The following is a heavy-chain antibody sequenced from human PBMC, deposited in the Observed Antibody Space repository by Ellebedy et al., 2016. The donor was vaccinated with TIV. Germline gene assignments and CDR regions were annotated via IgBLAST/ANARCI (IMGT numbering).Heavy chain of an antibody. J-gene: IGHJ4*01. D-gene: IGHD3-16*01. V-gene: IGHV1-18*01. CDR2: ISAYNGHA. CDR3: ARQPTFQVRPSFHLDY. CDR1: GYTFGAFG. Sequence: AASVKVSCKTSGYTFGAFGITWVRLAPGQGPEWMGWISAYNGHANYTQRFEGRVTMTADTSTSTAFLELRKLTSDDTAVYYCARQPTFQVRPSFHLDYWGQGTLVTVSS.